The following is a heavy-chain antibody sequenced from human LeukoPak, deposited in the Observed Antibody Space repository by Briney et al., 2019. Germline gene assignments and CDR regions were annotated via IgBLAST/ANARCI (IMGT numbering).Heavy chain of an antibody. CDR2: ITSHTVDT. D-gene: IGHD2/OR15-2a*01. J-gene: IGHJ5*02. Sequence: ASVTVSFKASGYTLYDYGISWVRQAPGQGVEWMGWITSHTVDTNYAQKFQGRVTITKDKSTNTAYLELRSLTADDTALYSCARVYRPPSRNECTNWFDPWGQGTLVTVSS. CDR3: ARVYRPPSRNECTNWFDP. V-gene: IGHV1-18*01. CDR1: GYTLYDYG.